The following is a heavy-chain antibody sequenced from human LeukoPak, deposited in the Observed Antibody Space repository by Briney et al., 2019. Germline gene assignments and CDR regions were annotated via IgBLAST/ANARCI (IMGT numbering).Heavy chain of an antibody. CDR1: GYSISSGYY. CDR2: IYHSGNT. D-gene: IGHD3-16*01. CDR3: ARQGSLGDYVGY. Sequence: PSETLSLTCAVSGYSISSGYYWDWIRQPPGKGLEWIWRIYHSGNTYHNASLKSRVTISVDTSKNQFSLKLTSVTAADAAVFYCARQGSLGDYVGYRGQGTLVTVSS. V-gene: IGHV4-38-2*01. J-gene: IGHJ4*02.